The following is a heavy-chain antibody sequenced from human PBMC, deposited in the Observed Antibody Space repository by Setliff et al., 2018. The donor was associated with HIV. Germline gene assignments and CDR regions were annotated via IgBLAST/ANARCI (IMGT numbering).Heavy chain of an antibody. J-gene: IGHJ3*02. CDR3: ARTPTAPDAFDI. CDR2: INPSGGST. V-gene: IGHV1-46*01. Sequence: GASVKVSCKASGYTFTSYYIHWVRQAPGQGLEWMGIINPSGGSTTYAQKFQGRVTMTRDTSTSTVYMDLSSLRSEDTAVYYCARTPTAPDAFDIWGQGTMVTVSS. CDR1: GYTFTSYY.